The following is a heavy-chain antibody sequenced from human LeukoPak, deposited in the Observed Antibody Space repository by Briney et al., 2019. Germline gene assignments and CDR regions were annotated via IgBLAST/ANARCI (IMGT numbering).Heavy chain of an antibody. CDR3: ARDEIAAAGTTHRNWFDP. Sequence: QSGGSLRLSCAASGFTLSSYWMSCVRRAPGKGLEGVANIKQDGSEKYYVDSVKGRFTISRDNAKNSLYLQMNSLRAEDTAVYYCARDEIAAAGTTHRNWFDPWGQGTLVTVSS. D-gene: IGHD6-13*01. CDR2: IKQDGSEK. J-gene: IGHJ5*02. CDR1: GFTLSSYW. V-gene: IGHV3-7*01.